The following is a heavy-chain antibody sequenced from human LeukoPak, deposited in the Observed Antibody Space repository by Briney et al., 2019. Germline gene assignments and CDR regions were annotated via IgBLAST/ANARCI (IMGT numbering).Heavy chain of an antibody. CDR2: ISNTAYNT. V-gene: IGHV3-23*01. Sequence: GGSLRLSCEASGFTFISYGMSWVRQAPGKGLEWVSTISNTAYNTYYADSVKGRFTISRDNSADTVSLQMNSLRAEDTALYYCAKHSGSYFIYYVDSWGQGTQVTVSS. CDR3: AKHSGSYFIYYVDS. D-gene: IGHD1-26*01. CDR1: GFTFISYG. J-gene: IGHJ4*02.